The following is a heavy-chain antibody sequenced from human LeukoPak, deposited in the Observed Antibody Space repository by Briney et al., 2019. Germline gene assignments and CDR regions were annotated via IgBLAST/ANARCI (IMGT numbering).Heavy chain of an antibody. J-gene: IGHJ4*02. Sequence: SQTLSLTCSVSGGSISSGDYYWSWIRQPPGKGLEWIGYIYYSGSTYYNPSLKSRVTISVDTSKNQFSLKLSSVTAADTAVYYCASSATGYDMDLDYWGQGTLVTVSS. CDR2: IYYSGST. CDR1: GGSISSGDYY. V-gene: IGHV4-30-4*01. CDR3: ASSATGYDMDLDY. D-gene: IGHD5-12*01.